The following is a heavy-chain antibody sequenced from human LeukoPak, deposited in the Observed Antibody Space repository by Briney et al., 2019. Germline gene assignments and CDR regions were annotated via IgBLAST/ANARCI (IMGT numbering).Heavy chain of an antibody. Sequence: SETLSLTCTVSGGSISSYYWSWIRQPPGKGLEWIGYIYYSGSTNYNPSLKSRVTISVDTSKNQFSLKLSSVTAADTAVYYCARASYYYDSSGWYYFDYWGQGTLVTVSS. CDR2: IYYSGST. V-gene: IGHV4-59*01. CDR3: ARASYYYDSSGWYYFDY. J-gene: IGHJ4*02. D-gene: IGHD3-22*01. CDR1: GGSISSYY.